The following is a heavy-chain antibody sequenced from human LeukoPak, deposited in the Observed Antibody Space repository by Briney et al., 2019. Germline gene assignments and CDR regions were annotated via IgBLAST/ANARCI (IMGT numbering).Heavy chain of an antibody. CDR2: ISWDGGST. CDR1: GFTFDDYT. J-gene: IGHJ6*02. Sequence: GGSLRLSCAASGFTFDDYTMHWVRHAPGKGLEWVSLISWDGGSTYYADSVKGRFTISRDNSKNSLYLQMNSLRTEDTALYYCAKGDPSHYYYGMDVWGQGTTVTVSS. V-gene: IGHV3-43*01. CDR3: AKGDPSHYYYGMDV.